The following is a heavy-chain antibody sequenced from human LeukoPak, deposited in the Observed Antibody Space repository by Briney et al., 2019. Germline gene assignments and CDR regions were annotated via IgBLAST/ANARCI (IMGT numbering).Heavy chain of an antibody. D-gene: IGHD1-26*01. V-gene: IGHV3-33*06. CDR1: GFTFSSYG. J-gene: IGHJ4*02. Sequence: GGSLRLSCAASGFTFSSYGMHWVRQAPGKGLEWVAVIWYDGSNKYYADSVKGRFTISRDNSKNTLYMQMNSLRAEDTAVYYCAKDVVATEDYWGQGTLVTVSS. CDR2: IWYDGSNK. CDR3: AKDVVATEDY.